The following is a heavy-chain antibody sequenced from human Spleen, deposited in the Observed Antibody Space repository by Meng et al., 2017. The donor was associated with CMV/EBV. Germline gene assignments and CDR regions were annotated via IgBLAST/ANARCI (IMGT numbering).Heavy chain of an antibody. V-gene: IGHV1-2*02. CDR2: INPKSGGT. D-gene: IGHD3-22*01. J-gene: IGHJ5*02. CDR1: VYTFTGYY. Sequence: ASVKVSCKASVYTFTGYYIHWVRQAPGQGLEWMGWINPKSGGTNYAQKFQGRVTMTRDTSISIVYMELSRLRSDDTAVYYCARQDSSGYYYNWFDPWGQGTLVTVSS. CDR3: ARQDSSGYYYNWFDP.